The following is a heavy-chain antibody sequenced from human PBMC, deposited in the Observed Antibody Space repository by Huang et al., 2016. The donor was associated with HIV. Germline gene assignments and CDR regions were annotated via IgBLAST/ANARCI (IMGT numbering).Heavy chain of an antibody. V-gene: IGHV4-34*01. CDR3: ARIMYSYGSWWFDP. J-gene: IGHJ5*02. CDR2: VSPSGGT. D-gene: IGHD5-18*01. CDR1: GGSFSGFY. Sequence: QVQLQQWGAGLLKPSETLSLTCAVYGGSFSGFYWSWIRQPPGKGLEWIGEVSPSGGTNSNPSRKSRVTISVDTSKKQFSLKLSSVTAADTAVYYCARIMYSYGSWWFDPWGQGTLVTVSA.